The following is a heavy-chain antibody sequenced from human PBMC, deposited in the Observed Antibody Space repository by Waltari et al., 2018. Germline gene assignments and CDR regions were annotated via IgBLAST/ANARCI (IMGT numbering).Heavy chain of an antibody. Sequence: EVHLVESGGGLVQPGGSLRLSCAASGFTFTDYWMSWVRQAPGKGQAEVANIHKDGIEKNYVDYVKGRFTISRDNAKDSVYLQMNSLRADDTAMYYCVRDHWGPDYWGQGTLVTVSS. CDR3: VRDHWGPDY. CDR1: GFTFTDYW. CDR2: IHKDGIEK. D-gene: IGHD7-27*01. V-gene: IGHV3-7*01. J-gene: IGHJ4*02.